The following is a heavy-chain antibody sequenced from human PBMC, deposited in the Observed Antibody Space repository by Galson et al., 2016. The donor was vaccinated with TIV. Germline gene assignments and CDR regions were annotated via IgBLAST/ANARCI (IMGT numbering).Heavy chain of an antibody. V-gene: IGHV3-48*04. J-gene: IGHJ6*02. CDR3: ARAGHCSRTSCYGSMDV. CDR1: GLSFSNSR. CDR2: ISISSSTI. D-gene: IGHD2-2*01. Sequence: SLRLSCAASGLSFSNSRMNWVRQTPGKGLEWVSYISISSSTISYADSVKGRFTVSRDNAKNSLYLQMNSLRAEDAAVYCCARAGHCSRTSCYGSMDVWGQGTTVTVSS.